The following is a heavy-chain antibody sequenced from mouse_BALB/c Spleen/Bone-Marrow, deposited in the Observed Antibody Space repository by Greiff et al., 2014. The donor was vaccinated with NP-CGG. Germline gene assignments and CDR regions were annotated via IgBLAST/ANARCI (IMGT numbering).Heavy chain of an antibody. Sequence: EVQLQESGTVLARPGASVKMSCKASGYTFTSYWMHWVKQRPGQGLEWIGAIYPGNSDTSYNQKFKGKAKLTAVTSTSTAYMELSSLTNEDSAVYYYTGYVRRYYYAMDYWGQGTSVTVSS. CDR3: TGYVRRYYYAMDY. V-gene: IGHV1-5*01. J-gene: IGHJ4*01. CDR2: IYPGNSDT. D-gene: IGHD2-14*01. CDR1: GYTFTSYW.